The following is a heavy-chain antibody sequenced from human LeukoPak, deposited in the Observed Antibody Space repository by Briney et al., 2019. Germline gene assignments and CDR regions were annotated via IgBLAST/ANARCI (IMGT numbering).Heavy chain of an antibody. J-gene: IGHJ4*02. CDR3: TRGEDDYVWGSYRLNYFDY. CDR1: GFTFSGSA. D-gene: IGHD3-16*02. Sequence: GGSLRLXCAASGFTFSGSAMHWVRQASGKGLEWVGRIRSKANSYATAYAASVKGRFTISRDDSKNTAYLQMNSLKTEDTAVYYCTRGEDDYVWGSYRLNYFDYWGQRTLVTVSS. V-gene: IGHV3-73*01. CDR2: IRSKANSYAT.